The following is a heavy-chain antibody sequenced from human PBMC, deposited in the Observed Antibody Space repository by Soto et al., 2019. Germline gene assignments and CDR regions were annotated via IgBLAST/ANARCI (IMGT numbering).Heavy chain of an antibody. J-gene: IGHJ3*01. V-gene: IGHV4-30-2*01. CDR1: GGSISSGGYS. CDR2: MYHSGST. D-gene: IGHD3-10*01. Sequence: SETLSLTCAVSGGSISSGGYSWSWIRQPPGKGLEWIGYMYHSGSTYYNPSLKSRVTISIDTSKNQFSLKLSSVTAADTAVYYCARVWGGAFDFWGQGTMVTVSS. CDR3: ARVWGGAFDF.